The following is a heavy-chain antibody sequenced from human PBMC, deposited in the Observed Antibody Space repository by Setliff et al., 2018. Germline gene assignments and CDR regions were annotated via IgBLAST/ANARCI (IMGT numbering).Heavy chain of an antibody. J-gene: IGHJ6*02. V-gene: IGHV4-39*06. CDR3: VRDRTAYSYGLDV. D-gene: IGHD5-18*01. CDR1: GGSISSMSYY. Sequence: PSETLSLTCTVSGGSISSMSYYWGWIRQPPGKGLEWIGSIYHSGSSYYNSSLRSRVTISVDTSKNQFALNLRSVTAADTAVYYCVRDRTAYSYGLDVWAQGTTVTVSS. CDR2: IYHSGSS.